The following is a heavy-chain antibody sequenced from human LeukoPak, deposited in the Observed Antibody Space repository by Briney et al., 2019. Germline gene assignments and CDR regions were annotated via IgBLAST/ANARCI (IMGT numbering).Heavy chain of an antibody. CDR1: GGSFSGYY. Sequence: PSETLSLTCSVYGGSFSGYYWSWLRQPPGKGLEWIGEINHSGSTNYNPSLKSRVTISVDTSKNQFSLKLSSVTAADTAVYYCASLTLPAAISPWFDPWGQGTLVTVSS. CDR3: ASLTLPAAISPWFDP. J-gene: IGHJ5*02. CDR2: INHSGST. D-gene: IGHD2-2*02. V-gene: IGHV4-34*01.